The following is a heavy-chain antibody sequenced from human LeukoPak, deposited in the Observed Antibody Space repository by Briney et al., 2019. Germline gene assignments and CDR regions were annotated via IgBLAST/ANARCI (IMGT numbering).Heavy chain of an antibody. J-gene: IGHJ4*02. CDR2: FDPEDGET. D-gene: IGHD1-26*01. CDR1: GNTLTELS. Sequence: ASVKVSCKVSGNTLTELSMHWVRQAPGKGLEWRGGFDPEDGETIYAQKFQGRVTMTEDTSTDTAYMELSSLRSEDTAVYYCATDIVGATGGGFDYWGQGTLVTVSS. V-gene: IGHV1-24*01. CDR3: ATDIVGATGGGFDY.